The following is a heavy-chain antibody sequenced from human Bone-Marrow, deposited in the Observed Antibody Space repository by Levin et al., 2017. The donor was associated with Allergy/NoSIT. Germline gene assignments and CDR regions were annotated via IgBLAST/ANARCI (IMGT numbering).Heavy chain of an antibody. D-gene: IGHD2-21*02. J-gene: IGHJ2*01. CDR2: INRDGSST. CDR3: ARDRVTSNWYFDL. V-gene: IGHV3-74*01. CDR1: GFNFSSYW. Sequence: GGSLRLSCSASGFNFSSYWMHWVRQAPGKGLVWVSRINRDGSSTSYADSVKGRFTISRDNAKNTLYLQMNSLRAEDTSVYYCARDRVTSNWYFDLWSRGTLVTVSS.